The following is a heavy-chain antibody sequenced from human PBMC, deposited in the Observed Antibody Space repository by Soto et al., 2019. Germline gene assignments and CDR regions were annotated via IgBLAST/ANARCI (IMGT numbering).Heavy chain of an antibody. CDR2: IFPIFGTA. J-gene: IGHJ6*02. Sequence: QVQLVQSGAEVKKPGSSVKVSCKASGGTFSSYAISWVRQAPGQGLEWLGGIFPIFGTANYAQKFQGRVTITAEASKSTAYMELSSLRSEDTAVYYCARGDIVVVPAAITDYYYGMDVWGQGTTVTVSS. CDR3: ARGDIVVVPAAITDYYYGMDV. CDR1: GGTFSSYA. V-gene: IGHV1-69*01. D-gene: IGHD2-2*02.